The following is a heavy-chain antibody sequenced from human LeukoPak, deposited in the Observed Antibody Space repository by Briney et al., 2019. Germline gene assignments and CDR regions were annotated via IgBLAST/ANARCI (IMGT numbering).Heavy chain of an antibody. V-gene: IGHV4-59*12. CDR1: GVSISNYY. CDR2: IYYTGST. Sequence: SETLSLTCTVSGVSISNYYWSWIRQPPGKGLEWLGYIYYTGSTNNNPSLKSRVTISVDTSKNQFSLKLSSVTAADTAVYYCARDQSGWPDAFDIWGQGTMVTVSS. D-gene: IGHD6-19*01. J-gene: IGHJ3*02. CDR3: ARDQSGWPDAFDI.